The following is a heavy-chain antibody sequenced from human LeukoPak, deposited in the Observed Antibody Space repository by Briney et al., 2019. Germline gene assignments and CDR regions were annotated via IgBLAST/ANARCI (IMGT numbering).Heavy chain of an antibody. D-gene: IGHD2-8*01. V-gene: IGHV3-7*01. CDR3: ARDGVYRSSAPDY. CDR2: IKQDGSEK. CDR1: RFTFSTYW. Sequence: GGSLRLSCAASRFTFSTYWMSWVRQAPGKGLEWVANIKQDGSEKYYVDSVKGRFTISRDNAKNSLYLQMNSLGAEDTAVYYCARDGVYRSSAPDYWGQGTLVTVSS. J-gene: IGHJ4*02.